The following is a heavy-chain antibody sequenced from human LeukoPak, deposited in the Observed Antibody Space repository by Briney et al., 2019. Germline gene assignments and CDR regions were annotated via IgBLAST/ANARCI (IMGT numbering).Heavy chain of an antibody. CDR3: ARGWFGFWHNSYPVDNAFDI. V-gene: IGHV4-34*01. J-gene: IGHJ3*02. CDR1: GGSFSGYY. D-gene: IGHD3-10*01. Sequence: PSETLSLTCAVYGGSFSGYYWSWIRQVPGKGLEWIGEINQSGRTNYNPSLKSRVTISVDTSKNQISLKLSFVTATDTAIYYCARGWFGFWHNSYPVDNAFDIWGQGTMVTVSS. CDR2: INQSGRT.